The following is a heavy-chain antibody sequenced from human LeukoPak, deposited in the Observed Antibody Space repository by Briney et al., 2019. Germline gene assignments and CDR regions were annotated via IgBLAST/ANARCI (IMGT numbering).Heavy chain of an antibody. J-gene: IGHJ5*02. CDR1: GIAFSTHS. D-gene: IGHD3-22*01. CDR3: AKAMGYYYDSSGSEFDP. V-gene: IGHV3-48*04. Sequence: GGSLRLSCAASGIAFSTHSMNWVRQAPGRGLEWVSYISSSTTAIYYADSVKGRFTISRDNARNSLYLQMNSLRAEDTAVYYCAKAMGYYYDSSGSEFDPWGQGTLVTVSS. CDR2: ISSSTTAI.